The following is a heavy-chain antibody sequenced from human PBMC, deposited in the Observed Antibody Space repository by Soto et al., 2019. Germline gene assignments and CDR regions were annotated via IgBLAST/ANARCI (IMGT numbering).Heavy chain of an antibody. V-gene: IGHV1-46*01. CDR3: ARGXYSGYDWFPSYYYGMDV. J-gene: IGHJ6*02. CDR1: GYTFTSCY. CDR2: INPSGGST. D-gene: IGHD5-12*01. Sequence: GASVKVSCKASGYTFTSCYMHWVRQAPGQGLEWMGIINPSGGSTSYAQKFQGRVTMTRDTSTSTVYMELSSLRSEDTAVYYCARGXYSGYDWFPSYYYGMDVWGQGTTVTVSS.